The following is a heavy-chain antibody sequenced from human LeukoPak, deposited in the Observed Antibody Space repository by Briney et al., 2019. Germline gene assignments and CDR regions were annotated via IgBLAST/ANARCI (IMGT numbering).Heavy chain of an antibody. Sequence: SETLSLTCTVSGGSISSSSYYWGWIRQPPGKGLEWIGYIYYSGSTYYNPSLKSRVTISVDTSKNQFSLKPSSVTAADTAVYYCARGSLTYYDSSGYYYRAFDIWGQGTMDTVSS. CDR1: GGSISSSSYY. CDR2: IYYSGST. D-gene: IGHD3-22*01. J-gene: IGHJ3*02. CDR3: ARGSLTYYDSSGYYYRAFDI. V-gene: IGHV4-31*03.